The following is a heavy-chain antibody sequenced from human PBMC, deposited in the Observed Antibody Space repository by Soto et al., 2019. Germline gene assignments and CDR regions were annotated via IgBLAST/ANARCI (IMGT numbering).Heavy chain of an antibody. V-gene: IGHV1-24*01. CDR1: GYFLTALS. Sequence: ASVKVSCKXSGYFLTALSIHWVRQAPGKGLEWMGGFDREDGETIYAQKFQGRVTMTEDTSTDSAYMELSSLTSEDTAIYYCAHGEGIVKSIVYFDSWGQGTLVTVS. J-gene: IGHJ4*02. CDR2: FDREDGET. CDR3: AHGEGIVKSIVYFDS. D-gene: IGHD1-26*01.